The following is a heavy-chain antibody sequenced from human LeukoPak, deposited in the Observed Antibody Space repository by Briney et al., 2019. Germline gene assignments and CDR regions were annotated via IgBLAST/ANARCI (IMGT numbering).Heavy chain of an antibody. CDR2: IYYSGST. CDR3: AREHYYYCGMDV. CDR1: GGSISSYY. V-gene: IGHV4-59*01. J-gene: IGHJ6*02. Sequence: SETLSLTCTVSGGSISSYYWSWIRQPPGKGLEWIGYIYYSGSTNYNPSLKSRVTISVDTSKNQFSLKLSSVTAADTAVYYCAREHYYYCGMDVWGQGTTVTVSS.